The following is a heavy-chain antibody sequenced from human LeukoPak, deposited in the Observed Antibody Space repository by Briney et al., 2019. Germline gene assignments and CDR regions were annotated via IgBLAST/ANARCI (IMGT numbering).Heavy chain of an antibody. J-gene: IGHJ4*02. Sequence: PGGSLRLSCAASGFTFDDYGMSWVRQAPGKGLEWVSGINWNGGSTGYADSVKGRFTISRDNSKNTLYLQMNSLRAEDTAVYYCARRAGAYSHPCDYWGQGTLVTVSS. V-gene: IGHV3-20*04. CDR2: INWNGGST. D-gene: IGHD4/OR15-4a*01. CDR3: ARRAGAYSHPCDY. CDR1: GFTFDDYG.